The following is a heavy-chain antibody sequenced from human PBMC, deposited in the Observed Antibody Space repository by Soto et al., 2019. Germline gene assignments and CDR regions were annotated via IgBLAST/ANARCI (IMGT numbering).Heavy chain of an antibody. D-gene: IGHD3-16*01. CDR1: GFTFSSYE. Sequence: EVQLVESGGGLVQPGGSLRLSCAASGFTFSSYEMNWVRQAPGKGLEWVSYISSSGSTIYYADSVKGRYTISRDNAKNSLYLQMNSLRAEDTAVYYCARVMGDYYYYGMDVWGQGTTVTVSS. J-gene: IGHJ6*02. CDR3: ARVMGDYYYYGMDV. V-gene: IGHV3-48*03. CDR2: ISSSGSTI.